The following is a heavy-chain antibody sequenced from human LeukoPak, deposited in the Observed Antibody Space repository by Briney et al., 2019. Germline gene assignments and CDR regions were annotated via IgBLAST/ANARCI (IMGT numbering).Heavy chain of an antibody. CDR3: ARLSTVATSFDY. V-gene: IGHV4-4*07. CDR2: IYTSGTT. Sequence: SETLSLTCTVSGGSISSYYWSWIRQPAGKGLEWIGRIYTSGTTHYNPSLKSRVTMSVDTSKNQFSLKLSSVTAADTAVYYCARLSTVATSFDYWGQGTLVTVSS. D-gene: IGHD4-17*01. CDR1: GGSISSYY. J-gene: IGHJ4*02.